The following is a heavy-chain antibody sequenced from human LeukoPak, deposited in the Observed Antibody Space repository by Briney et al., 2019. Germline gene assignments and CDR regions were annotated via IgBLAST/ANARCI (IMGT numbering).Heavy chain of an antibody. Sequence: PSETLSLTCAVYGGSFSGYYWSWIRQPPGKGLEWIGEINHSGSTNYNPSLKSRVTISVDTSKNQFFLKLSSVTAADTAVYYCARRPYGDYYYYYGMDVWGQGTTVTVSS. J-gene: IGHJ6*02. CDR2: INHSGST. CDR1: GGSFSGYY. V-gene: IGHV4-34*01. D-gene: IGHD4-17*01. CDR3: ARRPYGDYYYYYGMDV.